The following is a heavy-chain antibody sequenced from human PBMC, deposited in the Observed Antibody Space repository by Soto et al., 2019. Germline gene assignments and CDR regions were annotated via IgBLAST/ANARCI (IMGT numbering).Heavy chain of an antibody. CDR1: GFPFSSKS. D-gene: IGHD3-9*01. J-gene: IGHJ4*02. CDR2: IFATSTTI. CDR3: ARDKDWAFDY. Sequence: SLRLSCVASGFPFSSKSIVWVRQAPGKGLEWVSHIFATSTTIYYADSVKGRFTVSRDNAQNSLFLLMNSLRAEDTAVYYCARDKDWAFDYWGQGTLVTVSS. V-gene: IGHV3-48*04.